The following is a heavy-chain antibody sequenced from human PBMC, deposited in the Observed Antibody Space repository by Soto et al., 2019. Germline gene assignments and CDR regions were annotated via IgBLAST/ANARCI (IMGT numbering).Heavy chain of an antibody. J-gene: IGHJ5*01. Sequence: SETLSLTCSVSGDSISTVDYFWAWIRQPPGQALEYIGYIYKSTTTYYNPSFESRVAISLDTSKSQFSLSVTSVTAADTAVYFCARGRYCLTGRCFPNWFDSWGQGTLVTVSS. V-gene: IGHV4-30-4*01. CDR3: ARGRYCLTGRCFPNWFDS. D-gene: IGHD2-15*01. CDR2: IYKSTTT. CDR1: GDSISTVDYF.